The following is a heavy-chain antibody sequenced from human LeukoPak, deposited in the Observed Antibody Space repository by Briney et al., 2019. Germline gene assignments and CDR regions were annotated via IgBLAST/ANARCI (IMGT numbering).Heavy chain of an antibody. CDR1: GFTFSSYA. V-gene: IGHV3-23*01. CDR3: AKSVVAKKTWYYFDY. Sequence: GGSLRLSCAASGFTFSSYAMSWVRQAAGKGMEWVSAMSGSGGSTYYADSVKGRFTISRDNSKNTLYLQMNSLRAEDTAVYYCAKSVVAKKTWYYFDYWGQGTLVTVSS. J-gene: IGHJ4*02. CDR2: MSGSGGST. D-gene: IGHD2-15*01.